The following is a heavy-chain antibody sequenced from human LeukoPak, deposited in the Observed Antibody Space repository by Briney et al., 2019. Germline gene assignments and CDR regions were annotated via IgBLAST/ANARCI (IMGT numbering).Heavy chain of an antibody. Sequence: GGSLRLSCAASGCTVSGNFLSWVRQAAGKGVECVSVIYSGGSTFYTDSVKGRFTISRDNSKNTLYLQMNNLRAEDTAVYYCAAGYNYGFLDYWGRGTLVTVSS. CDR1: GCTVSGNF. D-gene: IGHD5-18*01. J-gene: IGHJ4*02. CDR3: AAGYNYGFLDY. CDR2: IYSGGST. V-gene: IGHV3-66*01.